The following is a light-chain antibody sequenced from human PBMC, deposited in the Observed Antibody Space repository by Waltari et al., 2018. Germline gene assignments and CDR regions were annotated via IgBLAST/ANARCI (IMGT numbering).Light chain of an antibody. Sequence: EIVLTQSPGTLSLSPGESATLSCRTSQSVTRALAWYQQKPGQAPRLLIYGASNRATGIPDRFSGIGSGPDFSLTITSLGPEDFAVYYCQHYRRFPVTFGRGPRWKSN. CDR1: QSVTRA. CDR3: QHYRRFPVT. J-gene: IGKJ1*01. CDR2: GAS. V-gene: IGKV3-20*01.